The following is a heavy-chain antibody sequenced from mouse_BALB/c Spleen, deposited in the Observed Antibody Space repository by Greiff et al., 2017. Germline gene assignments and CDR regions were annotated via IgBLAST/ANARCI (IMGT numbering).Heavy chain of an antibody. CDR1: GFTFSSYA. V-gene: IGHV5-9-4*01. D-gene: IGHD1-1*01. CDR3: ARDDYYGREAY. CDR2: ISSGGSYT. J-gene: IGHJ3*01. Sequence: EVMLVESGGGLVKPGGSLKLSCAASGFTFSSYAMSWVRQSPEKRLEWVAEISSGGSYTYYPDTVTGRFTISRDNAKNTLYLEMSSLRSEDTAMYYCARDDYYGREAYWGQGTLVTVSA.